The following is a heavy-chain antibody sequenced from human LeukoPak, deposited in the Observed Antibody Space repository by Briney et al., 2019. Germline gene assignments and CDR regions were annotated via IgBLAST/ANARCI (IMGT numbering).Heavy chain of an antibody. CDR3: ARCSTSCPYGMDV. J-gene: IGHJ6*02. CDR1: GFTFSSYG. V-gene: IGHV3-30*03. Sequence: GGSLRLSCAASGFTFSSYGMHWVRQAPGKGLEWVAVISYDGSNKYYADSVKGRFTISRDNSKNTLYLQMNSLRAEDTAVYYCARCSTSCPYGMDVWGQGTTVTVSS. CDR2: ISYDGSNK. D-gene: IGHD2-2*01.